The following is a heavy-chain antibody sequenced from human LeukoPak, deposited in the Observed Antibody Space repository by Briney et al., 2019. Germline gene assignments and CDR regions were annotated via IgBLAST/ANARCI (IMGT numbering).Heavy chain of an antibody. CDR2: IYYSGST. CDR3: AVAPSGAFDI. J-gene: IGHJ3*02. CDR1: GGSISCYY. Sequence: PSETLSLTCTVSGGSISCYYWSWIRQPPGKGLEWIGYIYYSGSTNYNPSLQSRVTISVDTSKNQFSLKLSSVTAADTAVYYCAVAPSGAFDIWGQGTMVTVSS. D-gene: IGHD7-27*01. V-gene: IGHV4-59*01.